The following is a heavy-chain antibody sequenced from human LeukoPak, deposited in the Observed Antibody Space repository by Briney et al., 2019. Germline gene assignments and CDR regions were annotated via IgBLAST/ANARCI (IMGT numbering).Heavy chain of an antibody. CDR2: IYSGGST. Sequence: GGSLRLSCAASGFTVSSNYMSWVRQAPGKGLEWVSVIYSGGSTYYADSVKGRFTISRDNSKNTLYLQMNSLRAEDTAVYYCARGDFIDYDSSGYYANFDYWGQGTLVTVSS. CDR3: ARGDFIDYDSSGYYANFDY. J-gene: IGHJ4*02. CDR1: GFTVSSNY. D-gene: IGHD3-22*01. V-gene: IGHV3-66*01.